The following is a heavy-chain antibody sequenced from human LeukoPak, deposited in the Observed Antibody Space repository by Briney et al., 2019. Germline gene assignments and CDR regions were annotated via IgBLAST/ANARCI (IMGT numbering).Heavy chain of an antibody. CDR3: AKEPYSSSWHYYMDV. CDR2: ISGSGGST. CDR1: GFTFSSYG. Sequence: GGSLRLSCAASGFTFSSYGMSWVRQAPGKGLEWVSAISGSGGSTYYADSVKGRFTISRDNSKNTLYLQMNSLRAEDTAVYYCAKEPYSSSWHYYMDVWGKGTTVTVSS. V-gene: IGHV3-23*01. D-gene: IGHD6-13*01. J-gene: IGHJ6*03.